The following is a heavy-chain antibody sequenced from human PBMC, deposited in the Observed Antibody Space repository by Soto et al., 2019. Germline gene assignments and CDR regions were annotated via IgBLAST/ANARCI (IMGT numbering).Heavy chain of an antibody. D-gene: IGHD3-22*01. CDR2: INHSGST. Sequence: SETLSLTCAVYGGSFSGYYWSWIRQPPGKGLEWIGEINHSGSTNYNPSLKSRVTISVDTSKNQFSLKLSSVTAADTAVYYCARVYYYDSSGNPDFDYWGQGTLVTVSS. J-gene: IGHJ4*02. CDR3: ARVYYYDSSGNPDFDY. CDR1: GGSFSGYY. V-gene: IGHV4-34*01.